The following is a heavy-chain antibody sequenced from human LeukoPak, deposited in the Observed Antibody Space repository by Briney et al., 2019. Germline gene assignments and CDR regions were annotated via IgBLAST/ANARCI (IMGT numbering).Heavy chain of an antibody. CDR1: GFTVSSNY. CDR3: SRDGRSGYDSLDY. V-gene: IGHV3-66*01. CDR2: IYSGDST. D-gene: IGHD5-12*01. J-gene: IGHJ4*02. Sequence: GGSLRLSCAASGFTVSSNYMSWVRQAPGEGLEWVSVIYSGDSTYYADSVKGRFTISRDNAKNSLYLQMNSLRAEDTAVYYCSRDGRSGYDSLDYWGQGTLVTVSS.